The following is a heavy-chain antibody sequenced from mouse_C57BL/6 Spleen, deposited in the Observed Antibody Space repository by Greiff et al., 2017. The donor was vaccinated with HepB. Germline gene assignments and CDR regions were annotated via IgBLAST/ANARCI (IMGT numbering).Heavy chain of an antibody. CDR3: ARRFTTVEYFDV. J-gene: IGHJ1*03. CDR1: GFTFSSYG. Sequence: EVMLVESGGDLVKPGGSLKLSCAASGFTFSSYGMSWVRQTPDKRLEWVATISSGGSYTYYPDSVKGRFTISRDNAKNTLYLQMSSLKSEDTAMYYCARRFTTVEYFDVWGTGTTVTVSS. V-gene: IGHV5-6*02. CDR2: ISSGGSYT. D-gene: IGHD1-1*01.